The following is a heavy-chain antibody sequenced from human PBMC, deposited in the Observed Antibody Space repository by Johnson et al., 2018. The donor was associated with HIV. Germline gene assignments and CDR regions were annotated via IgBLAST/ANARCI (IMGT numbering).Heavy chain of an antibody. V-gene: IGHV3-66*01. Sequence: VQLVESGGVVVQPGGSLRLSCAASGFTVSSNYMSWVRQAPGKGLEWVSVIYSGGSTYYADSVKGRFTISRDNSKNTLYLQMNSLRAEDTAVYHCARERPGYGDFDDAFNIWGQGTMVTVSS. D-gene: IGHD4-17*01. J-gene: IGHJ3*02. CDR1: GFTVSSNY. CDR2: IYSGGST. CDR3: ARERPGYGDFDDAFNI.